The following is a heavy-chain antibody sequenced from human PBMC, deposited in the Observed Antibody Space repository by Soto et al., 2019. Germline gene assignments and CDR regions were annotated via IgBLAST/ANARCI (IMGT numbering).Heavy chain of an antibody. CDR3: TTTYDSSGYYYYYYYGMDV. D-gene: IGHD3-22*01. J-gene: IGHJ6*02. CDR2: IKSKTDGGTT. Sequence: GGSLRLSCAASGFTFSNAWMSWVRQAPGKGLEWVGRIKSKTDGGTTDYAAPVKGRFTISRDDSKNTLYLQMNSLKTEDTAVYYCTTTYDSSGYYYYYYYGMDVWGQGTTVTVSS. V-gene: IGHV3-15*01. CDR1: GFTFSNAW.